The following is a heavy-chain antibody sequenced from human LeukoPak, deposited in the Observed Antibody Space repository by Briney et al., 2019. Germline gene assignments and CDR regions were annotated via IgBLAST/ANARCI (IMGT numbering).Heavy chain of an antibody. CDR3: ATDGYSGSWYRGWYFDL. J-gene: IGHJ2*01. CDR1: GGSISSGSYY. V-gene: IGHV4-61*02. CDR2: IYTSGST. D-gene: IGHD6-13*01. Sequence: NPSETLSLTCTVSGGSISSGSYYWSWIRQPARKGLEWIGRIYTSGSTNYNPSLKSRVTISVGTSKNQFSLKLSSVTAADTAVYYCATDGYSGSWYRGWYFDLWGRGTLVTVSS.